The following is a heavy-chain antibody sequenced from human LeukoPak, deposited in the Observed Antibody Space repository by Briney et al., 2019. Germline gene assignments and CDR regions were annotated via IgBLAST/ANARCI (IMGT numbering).Heavy chain of an antibody. CDR3: TRYNNDHFDY. CDR2: ISWNSGNI. CDR1: GFTFDDFA. D-gene: IGHD5-24*01. Sequence: SLRLSCAASGFTFDDFAMHWVRHAPGKGLEWVSGISWNSGNIDYADSVKGRFTISRDNSKNTMSVQMDDLRAEDTAVYYCTRYNNDHFDYWGQGTLVTVSS. V-gene: IGHV3-9*01. J-gene: IGHJ4*02.